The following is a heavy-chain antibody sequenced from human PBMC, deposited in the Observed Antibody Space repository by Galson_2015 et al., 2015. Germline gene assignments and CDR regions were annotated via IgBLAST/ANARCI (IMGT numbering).Heavy chain of an antibody. D-gene: IGHD3-16*01. Sequence: SVKVSCKASGYTFNIYHIHWVRQAPGQGLEWMGLIDPSGGSTIYAQKFQGRATMTRDTSTSTVYMELSSLRVEDTAVMYCARYYGSAPGYFDLWGRGTLVTVSS. J-gene: IGHJ2*01. V-gene: IGHV1-46*02. CDR3: ARYYGSAPGYFDL. CDR2: IDPSGGST. CDR1: GYTFNIYH.